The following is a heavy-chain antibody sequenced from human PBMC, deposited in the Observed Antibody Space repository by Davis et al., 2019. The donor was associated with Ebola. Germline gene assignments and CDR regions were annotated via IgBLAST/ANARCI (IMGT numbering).Heavy chain of an antibody. Sequence: GESLKISCAASGFSFSAYAMTWVRQAPGKGLEWVSAISGTVSASTYYADSVKGRFTISRDNAKNSLYLQMNSLRDEDTAVYYCATFGRGTRFDFWGQGTLVTVSS. D-gene: IGHD3-10*01. V-gene: IGHV3-23*01. CDR1: GFSFSAYA. CDR3: ATFGRGTRFDF. J-gene: IGHJ5*01. CDR2: ISGTVSAST.